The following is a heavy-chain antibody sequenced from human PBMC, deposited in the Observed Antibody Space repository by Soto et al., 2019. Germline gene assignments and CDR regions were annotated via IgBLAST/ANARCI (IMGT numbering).Heavy chain of an antibody. CDR3: ARQGAKYYYDRSAYYES. D-gene: IGHD3-22*01. Sequence: PGESLKISCRGSGYTFSNYWIAWVRLMPGKGLEWMGIIYPGDSDTRYSPSFQGQVTMSADKYINTAYLEWSSLKASDTGIYYCARQGAKYYYDRSAYYESWGQGTPVTVSS. V-gene: IGHV5-51*01. CDR2: IYPGDSDT. CDR1: GYTFSNYW. J-gene: IGHJ4*02.